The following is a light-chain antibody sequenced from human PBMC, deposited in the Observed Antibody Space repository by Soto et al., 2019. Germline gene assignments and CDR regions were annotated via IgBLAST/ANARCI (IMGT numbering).Light chain of an antibody. CDR3: QQSYRTPPDT. CDR2: FSS. J-gene: IGKJ2*01. Sequence: DIPMTQSPSSLSASVGDRVTITCRSSQNIDNRLNWYQQKLGRAPKLLISFSSTLQSGVPSRFSGSGSVTDFSLTISSLQPEDSATYYCQQSYRTPPDTFGQGTKVEV. CDR1: QNIDNR. V-gene: IGKV1-39*01.